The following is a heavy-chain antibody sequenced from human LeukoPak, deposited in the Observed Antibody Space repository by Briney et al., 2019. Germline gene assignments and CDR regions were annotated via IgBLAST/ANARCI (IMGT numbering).Heavy chain of an antibody. D-gene: IGHD3-10*02. CDR2: ISSSGSTI. CDR3: AELGITMIGGV. CDR1: GFTFSSYQ. Sequence: GGSLRLSCEASGFTFSSYQMNWVRQAPGKGLEWVSYISSSGSTIYYADSVKGRFTISRDNAKNSLYLQMNSLRAEDTAVYYCAELGITMIGGVWGKGTTVTISS. V-gene: IGHV3-48*03. J-gene: IGHJ6*04.